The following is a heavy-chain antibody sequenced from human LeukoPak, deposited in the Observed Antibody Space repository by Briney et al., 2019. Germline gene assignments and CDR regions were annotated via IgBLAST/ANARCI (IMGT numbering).Heavy chain of an antibody. CDR2: FDPEDGET. D-gene: IGHD4-11*01. J-gene: IGHJ3*02. CDR3: ATNDYWGPRVAFDI. Sequence: GASVKVSCKVSGYTLTELSMHWVRQAPGKGLEWMGGFDPEDGETIYAQKFQGRVTMTEDTSTDTAYMELSSLRSEDTAVYYCATNDYWGPRVAFDIWGQGTMVTVSS. V-gene: IGHV1-24*01. CDR1: GYTLTELS.